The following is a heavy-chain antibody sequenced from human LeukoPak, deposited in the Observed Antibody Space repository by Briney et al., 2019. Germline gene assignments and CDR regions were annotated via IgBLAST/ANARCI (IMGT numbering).Heavy chain of an antibody. CDR3: AKRGVVIRVILVGFHKQAYYFDS. D-gene: IGHD3-10*01. CDR1: GVTLSDYG. V-gene: IGHV3-23*01. CDR2: ISDSGGAT. J-gene: IGHJ4*02. Sequence: GGSLRLSCAVSGVTLSDYGMAWVRQAPGKGLEWVAGISDSGGATNYADSVKGRFTISRDNAKNTLYLQMSSLRAEDTAVYFCAKRGVVIRVILVGFHKQAYYFDSWGQGALVTVSS.